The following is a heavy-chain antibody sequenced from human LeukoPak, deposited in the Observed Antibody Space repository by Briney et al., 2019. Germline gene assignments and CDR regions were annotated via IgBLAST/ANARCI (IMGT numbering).Heavy chain of an antibody. CDR2: IYSAGST. D-gene: IGHD3-16*01. CDR1: GFTVSSNS. Sequence: GGSLRLSCTVSGFTVSSNSMSWVRQAPGKGLEWVSFIYSAGSTHYSDSVKGRFTISIDNSKNTLYLQMNSLRAEDMAVYYCARRAGAYTHPYDYWGQGTLVTVS. J-gene: IGHJ4*02. V-gene: IGHV3-53*01. CDR3: ARRAGAYTHPYDY.